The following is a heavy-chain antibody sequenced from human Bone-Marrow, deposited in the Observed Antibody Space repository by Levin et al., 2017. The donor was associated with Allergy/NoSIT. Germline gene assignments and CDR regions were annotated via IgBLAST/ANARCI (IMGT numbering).Heavy chain of an antibody. V-gene: IGHV3-30*03. CDR3: ATDFHPYCEIGTCYIDS. J-gene: IGHJ4*02. D-gene: IGHD3-22*01. CDR2: ISYDGNEK. Sequence: GGSLRLSCAASGFTLMGYGIHWVRQAPGKALEWVGIISYDGNEKVQADSVKGRFTITRDDSNNTVYLEMNSLRAADTATYYCATDFHPYCEIGTCYIDSWGQGTLVTVSS. CDR1: GFTLMGYG.